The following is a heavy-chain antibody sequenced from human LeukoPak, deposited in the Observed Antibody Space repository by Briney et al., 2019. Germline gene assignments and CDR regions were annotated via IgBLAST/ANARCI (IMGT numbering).Heavy chain of an antibody. Sequence: GGSLRLSCAASGFTVSSNYMSWVRQAPGKGLEWVSAISGSGGSTYYADSVKGRFTISRDNSKNTLYLQMNSLRAEDTAVYYCAKGFDYGDYAATNFDYRGQGTLVTVSS. CDR2: ISGSGGST. CDR1: GFTVSSNY. CDR3: AKGFDYGDYAATNFDY. D-gene: IGHD4-17*01. J-gene: IGHJ4*02. V-gene: IGHV3-23*01.